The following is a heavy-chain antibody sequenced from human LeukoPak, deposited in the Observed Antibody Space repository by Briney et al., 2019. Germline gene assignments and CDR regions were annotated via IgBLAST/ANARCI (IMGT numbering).Heavy chain of an antibody. Sequence: TSETLSLTCAVYGGSFSGYYWSWIRQPPGKGLEWIGEINHSGSTNYNPSLKSRVTISVDTSKNQFSLKLSSVTAADTAVYYCAREGRNYDILTGYSPVYFDYWGQGTLVTVSS. CDR1: GGSFSGYY. CDR2: INHSGST. V-gene: IGHV4-34*01. D-gene: IGHD3-9*01. CDR3: AREGRNYDILTGYSPVYFDY. J-gene: IGHJ4*02.